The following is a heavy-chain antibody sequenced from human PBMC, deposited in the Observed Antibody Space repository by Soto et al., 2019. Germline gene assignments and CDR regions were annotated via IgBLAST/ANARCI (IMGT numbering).Heavy chain of an antibody. CDR2: IYFDGNA. D-gene: IGHD3-9*01. CDR1: GASLSSGEHY. J-gene: IGHJ5*01. V-gene: IGHV4-30-4*01. CDR3: ASPSLDFDVWS. Sequence: QVRLQESGPGLVKPSETLSLTCSVSGASLSSGEHYWNWIRQPPGKGLEWIGYIYFDGNAYYHPFLKIRVTLSMHMSKNQFSLRRTSVTAADTAVYYCASPSLDFDVWSWGHGTLVTVSS.